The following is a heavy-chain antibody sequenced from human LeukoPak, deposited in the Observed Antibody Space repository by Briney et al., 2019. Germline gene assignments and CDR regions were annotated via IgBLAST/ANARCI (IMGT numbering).Heavy chain of an antibody. CDR1: GGSFTGYY. V-gene: IGHV4-34*01. CDR3: ARDPRSSSWYLDTFDI. Sequence: SETLSLTCAVYGGSFTGYYWTWIRQPPGKGLEWTGDITYGGNTNYNPSLKSRVTISVDTSKNQFSLKLSSVTAADTAVYYCARDPRSSSWYLDTFDIWGQGIMVTVSS. J-gene: IGHJ3*02. CDR2: ITYGGNT. D-gene: IGHD6-13*01.